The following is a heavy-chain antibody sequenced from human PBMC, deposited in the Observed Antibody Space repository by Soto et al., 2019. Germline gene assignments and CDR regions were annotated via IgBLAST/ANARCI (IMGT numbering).Heavy chain of an antibody. J-gene: IGHJ6*02. CDR3: ARGYYYGSGSDPTAYFYGMDV. D-gene: IGHD3-10*01. Sequence: PSETLSLTSAVYGGTFRGYYWSWIRQPTGKGLEWIGEINYSGSTNYNPSLKSRVTISVDTSKNQFSLKLSSVTAADTAVYYCARGYYYGSGSDPTAYFYGMDVWGQGTAVTVSS. V-gene: IGHV4-34*01. CDR1: GGTFRGYY. CDR2: INYSGST.